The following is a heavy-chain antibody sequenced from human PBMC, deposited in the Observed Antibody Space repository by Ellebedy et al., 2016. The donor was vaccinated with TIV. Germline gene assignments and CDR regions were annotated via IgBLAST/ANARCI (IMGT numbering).Heavy chain of an antibody. D-gene: IGHD3-10*01. V-gene: IGHV3-21*01. CDR1: GFPFKSYT. CDR3: ARDASGSYYAEFVWFDP. CDR2: ISPGSTYI. J-gene: IGHJ5*02. Sequence: GESLKISCAASGFPFKSYTMNWVRQAPGKGLEWVSSISPGSTYIYYADSVKGRFTISRDNAKNSVYLQMNSLRAEDTAVYYCARDASGSYYAEFVWFDPWGQGTLVTVSS.